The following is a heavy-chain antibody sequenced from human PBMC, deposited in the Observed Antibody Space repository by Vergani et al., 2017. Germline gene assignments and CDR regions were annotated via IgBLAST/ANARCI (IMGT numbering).Heavy chain of an antibody. Sequence: QLQLQESGPGLVKPSATLSLPCSVSGASIRSSNYYWGWIRQPPGKGLDGIASIYYSGSTYYNPSLKCRVTISVDTSKNQFSLKLSSVTAADTAVYFCARHSTVEWLVKLGWIDPWGQGILVTVSS. D-gene: IGHD6-19*01. CDR1: GASIRSSNYY. CDR3: ARHSTVEWLVKLGWIDP. J-gene: IGHJ5*02. CDR2: IYYSGST. V-gene: IGHV4-39*01.